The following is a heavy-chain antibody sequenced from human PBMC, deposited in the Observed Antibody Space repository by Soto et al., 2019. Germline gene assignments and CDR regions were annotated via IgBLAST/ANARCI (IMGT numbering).Heavy chain of an antibody. CDR3: ARESGDWPLNWFDP. CDR1: GFNFSNHW. V-gene: IGHV3-74*01. CDR2: ITSDGKSK. Sequence: GGSLRLSCAVSGFNFSNHWMHWVRQRPAEGLVWVSRITSDGKSKAYAESVKGRFAISRDNAKNTLYLQMNGLTAEDTAVYYCARESGDWPLNWFDPWGQGTLVTVSS. D-gene: IGHD2-21*02. J-gene: IGHJ5*02.